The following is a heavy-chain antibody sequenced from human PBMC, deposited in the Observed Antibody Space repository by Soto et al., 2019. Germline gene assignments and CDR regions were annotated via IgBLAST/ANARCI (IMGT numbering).Heavy chain of an antibody. D-gene: IGHD7-27*01. CDR3: TGGPPNWGFDS. CDR1: GGTLSNYT. CDR2: MSPKTANT. J-gene: IGHJ5*01. Sequence: ASVKVSCKASGGTLSNYTINWVRQTAGQGLEWMGWMSPKTANTGYAQKFQGRVTMTRSTSISTAYMELSSLTSEDTAVYYCTGGPPNWGFDSWGQGTPVTVSS. V-gene: IGHV1-8*01.